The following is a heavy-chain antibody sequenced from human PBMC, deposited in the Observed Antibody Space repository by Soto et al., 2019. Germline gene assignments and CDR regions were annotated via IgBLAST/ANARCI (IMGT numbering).Heavy chain of an antibody. J-gene: IGHJ2*01. V-gene: IGHV4-59*01. CDR2: ISYSGST. CDR1: GVSISSYY. CDR3: ARGRGGYFDL. Sequence: QVQLQESGPGLVKPSETLSLTCTVSGVSISSYYWIWIRQPPGKGLEWIGYISYSGSTNYNPSLKSRVTISVDTSKNQFSLKLSSVTAADTAVYYCARGRGGYFDLWGRDTLVTVSS.